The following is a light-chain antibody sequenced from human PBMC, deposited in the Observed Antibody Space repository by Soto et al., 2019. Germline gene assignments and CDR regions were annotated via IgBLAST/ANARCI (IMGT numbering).Light chain of an antibody. CDR3: QQYPDSPRT. J-gene: IGKJ1*01. Sequence: EIVLTQSPGTLSLSPGERATLSCRASQSVTSNYLAWYQQKPGQAPRLLIYGASSRATGIPDRFSGSGSGTDFTLTISRLDPEDFAVYYCQQYPDSPRTFGQGTTMEVK. CDR1: QSVTSNY. CDR2: GAS. V-gene: IGKV3-20*01.